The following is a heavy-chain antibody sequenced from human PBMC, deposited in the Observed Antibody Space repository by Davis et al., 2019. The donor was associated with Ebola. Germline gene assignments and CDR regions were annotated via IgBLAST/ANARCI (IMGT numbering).Heavy chain of an antibody. CDR2: ISHDGTVT. V-gene: IGHV3-74*01. Sequence: GESLKISCAASGFTFSLYGMHWVRRAPGMGLEWVSRISHDGTVTSYADSVKGRFTVSRDNAKSTVWLQMNSLRAEDTAVYYCARDVEWEFYDYWGQGTLVTVSS. J-gene: IGHJ4*02. CDR1: GFTFSLYG. CDR3: ARDVEWEFYDY. D-gene: IGHD1-26*01.